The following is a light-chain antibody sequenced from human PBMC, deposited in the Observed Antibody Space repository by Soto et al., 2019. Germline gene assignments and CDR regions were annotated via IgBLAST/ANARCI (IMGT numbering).Light chain of an antibody. V-gene: IGLV2-14*03. CDR2: DVN. J-gene: IGLJ1*01. CDR1: SSDIGAYNF. Sequence: QSLLTQPASVSGSPGQSITISCTGTSSDIGAYNFVSWYQHHPGKAPKVLIYDVNNRPSGVSKRFSGSKSGNAASLTISGLQAEDEADYYCSSYTYTNTPLYVFGSGTKVTVL. CDR3: SSYTYTNTPLYV.